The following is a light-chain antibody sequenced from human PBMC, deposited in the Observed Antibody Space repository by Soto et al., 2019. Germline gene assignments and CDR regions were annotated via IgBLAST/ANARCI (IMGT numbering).Light chain of an antibody. CDR2: KAS. V-gene: IGKV1-5*03. CDR3: QHYNSSPWT. Sequence: DIQMTPSPSTLSASVGDRVTITCRASQSISSWLAWYQQKPGKAPKLLIYKASSLESGVPSRFSGSGSGTEFTLTISSLQPDDFATYYCQHYNSSPWTFGQGTKVEIK. J-gene: IGKJ1*01. CDR1: QSISSW.